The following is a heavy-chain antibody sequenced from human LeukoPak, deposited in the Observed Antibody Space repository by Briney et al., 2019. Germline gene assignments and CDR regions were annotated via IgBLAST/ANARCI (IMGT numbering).Heavy chain of an antibody. Sequence: PSVTLSLTCAVYGGIFSGYYWSWIRQAPGKGLEGFGEINHSGSTNYNPSLKSRVTISVDTSKNQFSLKLSSVTAADTAVYYCARGGGGSGYYFDYWGQGTLVTVSS. J-gene: IGHJ4*02. D-gene: IGHD3-10*01. CDR3: ARGGGGSGYYFDY. CDR1: GGIFSGYY. CDR2: INHSGST. V-gene: IGHV4-34*01.